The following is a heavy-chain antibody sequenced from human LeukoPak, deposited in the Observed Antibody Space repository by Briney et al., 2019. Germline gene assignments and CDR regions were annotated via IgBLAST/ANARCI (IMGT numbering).Heavy chain of an antibody. D-gene: IGHD3-3*01. V-gene: IGHV4-34*01. CDR2: INHSGST. CDR1: GGSFSGYY. J-gene: IGHJ5*02. CDR3: ARGPRYYDFWSGYQNWFDP. Sequence: KASETLSLTCAVYGGSFSGYYWSWIRQPPGKGLEWIGEINHSGSTNYNPSLKSRVTISVDTSKNQFSLKLSSVTAADTAAYYCARGPRYYDFWSGYQNWFDPWGQGTLVTVSS.